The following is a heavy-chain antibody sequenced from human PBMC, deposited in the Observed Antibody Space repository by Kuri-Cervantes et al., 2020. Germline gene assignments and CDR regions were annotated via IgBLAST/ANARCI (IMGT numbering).Heavy chain of an antibody. Sequence: LTCAASGFTFSSYGLHWVRQASGKGLEWVAVISYDGSNKYYADSVKGRFTISRDNSKNTLYLQMNSLRAEDTAVYYCAKELNYYDSSGYGPVWGQGTLVTVSS. CDR2: ISYDGSNK. J-gene: IGHJ4*02. V-gene: IGHV3-30*18. CDR1: GFTFSSYG. D-gene: IGHD3-22*01. CDR3: AKELNYYDSSGYGPV.